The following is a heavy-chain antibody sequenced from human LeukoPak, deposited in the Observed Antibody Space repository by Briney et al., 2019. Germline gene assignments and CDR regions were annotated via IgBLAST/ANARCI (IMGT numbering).Heavy chain of an antibody. CDR2: ISSSSSYI. V-gene: IGHV3-21*01. CDR3: ARAPGYCSSTSCYPETYFDY. D-gene: IGHD2-2*01. J-gene: IGHJ4*02. Sequence: PGGSLRLSCAASGFTFSSYSMNWVRQAPGKGLEWVSSISSSSSYIYYADSVKGRFTISRDNSKNTLYLQMNSLRAEDTAVYYCARAPGYCSSTSCYPETYFDYWGQGTLVTVSS. CDR1: GFTFSSYS.